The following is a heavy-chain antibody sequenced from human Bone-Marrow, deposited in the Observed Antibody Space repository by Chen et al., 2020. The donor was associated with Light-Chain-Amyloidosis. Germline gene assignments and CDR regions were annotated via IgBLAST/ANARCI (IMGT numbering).Heavy chain of an antibody. Sequence: EVHLEQSGPEVKKPGESLKISCKGSGYTFPNYWIGWVRQMPGNGLEWRGCIYHDDSYARYCPSFEGQVPISADKSITTAYLQLMSLKASYTAIYYCSRRRYGYNFDYWVQGTLVTVSS. CDR3: SRRRYGYNFDY. D-gene: IGHD5-12*01. J-gene: IGHJ4*02. CDR1: GYTFPNYW. V-gene: IGHV5-51*01. CDR2: IYHDDSYA.